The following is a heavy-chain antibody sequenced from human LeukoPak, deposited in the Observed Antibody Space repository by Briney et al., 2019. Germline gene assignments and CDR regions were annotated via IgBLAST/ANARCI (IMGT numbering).Heavy chain of an antibody. J-gene: IGHJ4*02. D-gene: IGHD3-3*01. CDR3: ARDFTPEWFDIH. CDR2: ISYDGSDE. CDR1: GLAFSSYS. V-gene: IGHV3-30*04. Sequence: GRSLRLSCVASGLAFSSYSMHWVRQAPGKGLEWVGVISYDGSDEYYTDSVKGRFTISRDNSKNTVYLQMNSLRADDTAVYYCARDFTPEWFDIHWGQGTLVTVSS.